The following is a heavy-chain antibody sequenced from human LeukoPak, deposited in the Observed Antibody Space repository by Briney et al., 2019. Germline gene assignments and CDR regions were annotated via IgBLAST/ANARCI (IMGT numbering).Heavy chain of an antibody. J-gene: IGHJ3*02. CDR2: ISSSSSYI. D-gene: IGHD6-13*01. CDR3: ARAPSSSWYFDI. V-gene: IGHV3-21*01. CDR1: GFTFSSYS. Sequence: GGSLRLSCAASGFTFSSYSMNWVRQAPGKGLEWVSSISSSSSYIYYADSVKGRFTISRDNANNSLYLQMNSLRAEDTAVYYCARAPSSSWYFDIWGQGTMVTVSS.